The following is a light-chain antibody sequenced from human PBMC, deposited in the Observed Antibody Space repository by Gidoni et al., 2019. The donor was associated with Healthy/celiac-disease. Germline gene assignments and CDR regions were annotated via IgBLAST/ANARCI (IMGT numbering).Light chain of an antibody. CDR1: KLGDKY. V-gene: IGLV3-1*01. CDR3: QAWDSSTGV. J-gene: IGLJ3*02. Sequence: SYELTQPPSVSVSPGQTASITCSGDKLGDKYACWYQQKPGQSPVLVIYQDSKRPSGIPERFSGSNSGNTATLTISGTQAMDEADYYCQAWDSSTGVFGGGTKLXV. CDR2: QDS.